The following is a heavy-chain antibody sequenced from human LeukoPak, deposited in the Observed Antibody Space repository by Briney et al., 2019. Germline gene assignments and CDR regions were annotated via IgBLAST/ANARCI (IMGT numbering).Heavy chain of an antibody. J-gene: IGHJ4*02. V-gene: IGHV3-30*03. D-gene: IGHD6-19*01. Sequence: PGGSLRLSCAASGFTFSSYSMNWVRQAPGKGLEWVAVISYDGSNKYYADSVKGRFTISRDNSKNTLYLQMNSLRAEDTAVYYCARGIAVAGTLGYVDYWGQGTLVTVSS. CDR1: GFTFSSYS. CDR3: ARGIAVAGTLGYVDY. CDR2: ISYDGSNK.